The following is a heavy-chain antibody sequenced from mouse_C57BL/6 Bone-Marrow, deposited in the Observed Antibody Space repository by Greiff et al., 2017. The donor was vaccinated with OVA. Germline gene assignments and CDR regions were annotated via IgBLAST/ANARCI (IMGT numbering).Heavy chain of an antibody. CDR1: GYTFTSYW. D-gene: IGHD1-1*01. Sequence: VQLQQPGAELVKPGASVKVSCKASGYTFTSYWMHWVKQRPGQGLEWIGRIHPSDSDTNYNQKFKGKATLTVDKSYSTAYMQLSSLTSEDSAVYYCAIRRFRYYGSSFRYFDVWGTGTTVTVSS. CDR2: IHPSDSDT. CDR3: AIRRFRYYGSSFRYFDV. V-gene: IGHV1-74*01. J-gene: IGHJ1*03.